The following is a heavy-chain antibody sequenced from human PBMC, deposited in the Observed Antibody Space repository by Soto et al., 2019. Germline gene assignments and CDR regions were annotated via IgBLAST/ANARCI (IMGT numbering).Heavy chain of an antibody. V-gene: IGHV3-30*18. CDR1: GVTFSSYG. CDR3: AKDRGIVGATSAFDI. CDR2: ISYDGSNK. Sequence: GGSLRLSCTASGVTFSSYGMHWVRQAPGKGLEWVAVISYDGSNKYYADSVKGRFTISRDNSKNTLYLQMNSLRAEDTAVYYCAKDRGIVGATSAFDIWGQGTMVPVPS. J-gene: IGHJ3*02. D-gene: IGHD1-26*01.